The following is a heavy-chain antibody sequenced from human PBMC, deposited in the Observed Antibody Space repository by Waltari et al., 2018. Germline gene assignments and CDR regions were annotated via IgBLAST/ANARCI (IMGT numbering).Heavy chain of an antibody. CDR2: ISYDGSNK. CDR3: AKVTTRIAVAGTSYFDY. J-gene: IGHJ4*02. V-gene: IGHV3-30*18. Sequence: QVQLVESGGGVVQPGRSLRLSCAASGFTFSSYGMHWVRQAPGKGLEWVAVISYDGSNKYYADSVKCRFTISRDNSKNTLYLQRNSLRAEDTAVYYCAKVTTRIAVAGTSYFDYWGQGTLVTVSS. D-gene: IGHD6-19*01. CDR1: GFTFSSYG.